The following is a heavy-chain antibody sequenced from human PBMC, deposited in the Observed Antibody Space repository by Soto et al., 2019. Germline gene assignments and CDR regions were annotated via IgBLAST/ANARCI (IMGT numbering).Heavy chain of an antibody. V-gene: IGHV4-4*02. CDR1: SGSISSSNW. D-gene: IGHD6-13*01. Sequence: SETLSLTCAVSSGSISSSNWWSWVRQPPGKGLEWIGEIYHSGSTNYNPSLKSRVTISVDKSKNQFSLKLSSVTAPDTAVYYCARVPQILIAAAGTLGDAFDIWGQGTMVTVSS. CDR3: ARVPQILIAAAGTLGDAFDI. CDR2: IYHSGST. J-gene: IGHJ3*02.